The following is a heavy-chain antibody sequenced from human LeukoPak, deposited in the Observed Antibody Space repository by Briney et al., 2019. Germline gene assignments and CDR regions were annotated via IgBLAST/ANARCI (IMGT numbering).Heavy chain of an antibody. Sequence: ASVKVSCKASGYTFTGYYIHWVRPAPGQGLEWMGWINPNSGDTNYAQKFQGRVTMTRDTSITTAYMELSRLRSDDTAVYYCARPSGMAAAGTLLSFDPWGQGTLVTVSS. CDR3: ARPSGMAAAGTLLSFDP. CDR1: GYTFTGYY. CDR2: INPNSGDT. V-gene: IGHV1-2*02. D-gene: IGHD6-13*01. J-gene: IGHJ5*02.